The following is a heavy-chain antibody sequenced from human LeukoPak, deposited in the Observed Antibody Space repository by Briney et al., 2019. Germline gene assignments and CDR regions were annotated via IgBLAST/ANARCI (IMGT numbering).Heavy chain of an antibody. D-gene: IGHD3-3*01. Sequence: GSLRLSCAASGFTFSSYAMSWVRQAPGKGVGWGLAISGSGGSTYYADSVRGRFTISRDNSKNTLYLQMNSLRAEDTAVYYCAKGDLEWLYYFDYWGQGTLVTVSS. CDR1: GFTFSSYA. CDR2: ISGSGGST. CDR3: AKGDLEWLYYFDY. V-gene: IGHV3-23*01. J-gene: IGHJ4*02.